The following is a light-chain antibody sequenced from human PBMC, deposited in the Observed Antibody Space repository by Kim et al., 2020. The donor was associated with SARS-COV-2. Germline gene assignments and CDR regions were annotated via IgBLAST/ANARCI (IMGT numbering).Light chain of an antibody. CDR2: ELY. CDR1: RSVSNY. V-gene: IGKV1-39*01. Sequence: SASVGDRVTTTCRTSRSVSNYLNWYQVKPGKAPTLLIYELYALQRGVPSRFSGGGSGTAFTLTISSLQPEDFGTYYCHQTYRSPHTFGQGTRLEI. J-gene: IGKJ5*01. CDR3: HQTYRSPHT.